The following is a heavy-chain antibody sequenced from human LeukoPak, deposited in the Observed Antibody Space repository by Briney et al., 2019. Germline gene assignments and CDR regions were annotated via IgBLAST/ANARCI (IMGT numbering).Heavy chain of an antibody. CDR1: GFTFGSFS. D-gene: IGHD2-15*01. V-gene: IGHV3-23*01. J-gene: IGHJ6*03. CDR2: ISGSGETT. Sequence: GGSLRLSCAASGFTFGSFSMSWVRQAPGKGLEWVSVISGSGETTFYADSVRGRFTISRDNSKNTLYLQMNSLRAEDTAIYYCAKNGDRGAYCTGGTCYPYFYYYMDVWGKGTTVTI. CDR3: AKNGDRGAYCTGGTCYPYFYYYMDV.